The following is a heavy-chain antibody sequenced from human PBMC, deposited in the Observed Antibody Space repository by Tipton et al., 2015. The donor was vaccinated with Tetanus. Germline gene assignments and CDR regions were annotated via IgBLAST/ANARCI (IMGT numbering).Heavy chain of an antibody. CDR2: IYYSGST. D-gene: IGHD6-13*01. CDR3: ARLFSSSWSYGMDV. V-gene: IGHV4-31*03. Sequence: TLSLTCTVSGGSISSGGYYWSWIRQHPGKGLEWIGYIYYSGSTYYNLSLKSRVTISVDTSKNQFSLKLSSVTAADTAVYYCARLFSSSWSYGMDVWGQGTTVTVSS. J-gene: IGHJ6*02. CDR1: GGSISSGGYY.